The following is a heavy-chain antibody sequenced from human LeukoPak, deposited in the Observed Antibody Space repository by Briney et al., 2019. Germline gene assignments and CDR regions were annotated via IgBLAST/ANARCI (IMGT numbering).Heavy chain of an antibody. Sequence: SETLSLTCSVSGGSLSGSYWYWSWIRQPPGKGLEWIGEIYHSGSTNYNPSLKSRVTISVDKSKNQFSLKLSSVTAADTAVYYCARDRRRPRDYYDSSGWENNYYYYMDVWGKGTTVTVSS. CDR3: ARDRRRPRDYYDSSGWENNYYYYMDV. D-gene: IGHD3-22*01. V-gene: IGHV4-4*02. CDR1: GGSLSGSYW. CDR2: IYHSGST. J-gene: IGHJ6*03.